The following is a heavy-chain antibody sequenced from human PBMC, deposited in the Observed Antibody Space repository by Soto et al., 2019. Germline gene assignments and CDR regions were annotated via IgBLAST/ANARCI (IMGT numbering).Heavy chain of an antibody. V-gene: IGHV5-10-1*01. Sequence: GESLKISCKGSGYSFSSYWITWVRQMPGKGLEWMGRIDPSDSYTNYSPSFHGHVTISADKSISTAYLQWSSLKASDTAMYYCARLILEDYDFWSGYYLGPNDYWGQGTLVTVSS. D-gene: IGHD3-3*01. J-gene: IGHJ4*02. CDR2: IDPSDSYT. CDR3: ARLILEDYDFWSGYYLGPNDY. CDR1: GYSFSSYW.